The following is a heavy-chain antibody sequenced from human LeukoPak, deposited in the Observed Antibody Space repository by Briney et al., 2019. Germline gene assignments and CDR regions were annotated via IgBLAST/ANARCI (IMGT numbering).Heavy chain of an antibody. CDR2: ISYDGSNK. V-gene: IGHV3-30-3*01. J-gene: IGHJ4*02. Sequence: GSLRLSCAASGFTFSSYAMHWVRQAPGKGLEWVAVISYDGSNKYYADSVKGRFTISRDNSKNTLYLQMNSLRAEDTAVYYCARDNGLWSQRGRFDYWGQGTLVTVSS. CDR3: ARDNGLWSQRGRFDY. D-gene: IGHD5-18*01. CDR1: GFTFSSYA.